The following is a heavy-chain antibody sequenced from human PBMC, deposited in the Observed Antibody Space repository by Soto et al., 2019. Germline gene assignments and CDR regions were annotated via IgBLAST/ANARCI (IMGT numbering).Heavy chain of an antibody. J-gene: IGHJ6*02. Sequence: GASVKVSCKASGGTFSSYAISWVRQAPGQGLEWMGGIIPIFGTANYAQKFQGRVTITADESTSTAYMELSSLRSEDTAVYYCARVRDGSGSYYYYYGMDVWGQGTTVTVS. V-gene: IGHV1-69*13. CDR3: ARVRDGSGSYYYYYGMDV. CDR2: IIPIFGTA. CDR1: GGTFSSYA. D-gene: IGHD3-10*01.